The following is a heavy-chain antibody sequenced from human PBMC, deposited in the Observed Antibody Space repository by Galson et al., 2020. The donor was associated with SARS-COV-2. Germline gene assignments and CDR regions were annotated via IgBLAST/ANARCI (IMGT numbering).Heavy chain of an antibody. Sequence: SETLSLTCTVSGDSITVYYWSWIRQPPGKGLEWIGHVFHSGSTNYKSSLKSRVTISVETSKNQFSLKLSSVTAADTAVYYCARRNYADAFEFWGKGTMVSVYS. J-gene: IGHJ3*01. CDR2: VFHSGST. D-gene: IGHD3-16*01. V-gene: IGHV4-59*08. CDR3: ARRNYADAFEF. CDR1: GDSITVYY.